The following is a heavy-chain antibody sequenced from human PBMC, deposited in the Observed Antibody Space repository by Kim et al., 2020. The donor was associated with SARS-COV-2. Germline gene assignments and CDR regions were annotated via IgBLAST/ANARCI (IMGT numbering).Heavy chain of an antibody. V-gene: IGHV3-33*05. CDR2: ISYDGSNK. CDR1: GFTFSSYG. Sequence: GGSLRLSCAASGFTFSSYGMHWVRQAPGKGLEWVAVISYDGSNKYYADSVKGRFTISRDNSKNTLYLQMNSLRAEDTAVYYCAREGYSSGWYTLYYYYGMDVWGQGTTVTVSS. D-gene: IGHD6-19*01. CDR3: AREGYSSGWYTLYYYYGMDV. J-gene: IGHJ6*02.